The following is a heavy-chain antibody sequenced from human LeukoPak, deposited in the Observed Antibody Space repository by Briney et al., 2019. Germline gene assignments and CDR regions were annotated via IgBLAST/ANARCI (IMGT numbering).Heavy chain of an antibody. CDR2: ISSSSSYI. Sequence: GGSLRLSCAASGFTFSSYAMSWVRPAPGKGLEWVSSISSSSSYIYYADSLKGRFTISRDNAKKSLYLQMNSLRAEDTAVYYCARGADNHDILTGGMDVWGKGTTVTISS. CDR3: ARGADNHDILTGGMDV. J-gene: IGHJ6*04. D-gene: IGHD3-9*01. V-gene: IGHV3-21*01. CDR1: GFTFSSYA.